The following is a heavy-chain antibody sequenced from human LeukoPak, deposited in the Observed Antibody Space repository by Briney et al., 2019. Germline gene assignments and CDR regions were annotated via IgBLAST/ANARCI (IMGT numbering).Heavy chain of an antibody. D-gene: IGHD3-3*01. CDR2: INHSGST. CDR1: GGSFSGYY. J-gene: IGHJ6*02. V-gene: IGHV4-34*01. Sequence: SETLSLTCAVYGGSFSGYYWSWIRQPPGKGLEWIGEINHSGSTNYNPSLKSRVTISVDTSKNQFSLKLSSVTAADTAVYYCARMSSFWSGYPYGMDVWGQGTTVTVSS. CDR3: ARMSSFWSGYPYGMDV.